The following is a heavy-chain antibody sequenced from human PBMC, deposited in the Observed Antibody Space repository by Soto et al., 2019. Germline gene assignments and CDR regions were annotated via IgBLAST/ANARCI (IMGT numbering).Heavy chain of an antibody. V-gene: IGHV3-21*01. D-gene: IGHD2-15*01. J-gene: IGHJ5*02. CDR2: ISSSASHI. CDR1: GFSFSSYS. Sequence: EVQLVESGGGLVKHGGSLRLSCAASGFSFSSYSMNWVRQAPGKGLEWVSSISSSASHINYADSVKGRFTISRDNAKKSLYLQMNSLRAEDTAVYYCARGYTGYCSGCTCNWFDQWSQGTLITVSS. CDR3: ARGYTGYCSGCTCNWFDQ.